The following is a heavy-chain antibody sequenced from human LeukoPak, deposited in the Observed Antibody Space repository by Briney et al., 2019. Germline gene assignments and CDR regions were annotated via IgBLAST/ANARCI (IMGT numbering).Heavy chain of an antibody. Sequence: PGGSLRLSCAASGFTFSSYWMHWVRQVPGKKGLVWVSQINRDGSTTTYADSVKGRFTISRDNAKNTLYLQMNSLRAGDSAVNYCVRPYTSSGYYMDVWGKGTTVTVSS. CDR1: GFTFSSYW. CDR3: VRPYTSSGYYMDV. J-gene: IGHJ6*03. D-gene: IGHD6-13*01. V-gene: IGHV3-74*01. CDR2: INRDGSTT.